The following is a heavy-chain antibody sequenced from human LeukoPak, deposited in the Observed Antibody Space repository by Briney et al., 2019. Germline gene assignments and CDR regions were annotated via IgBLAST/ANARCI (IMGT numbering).Heavy chain of an antibody. CDR2: IYHSGRT. CDR3: ARAGSGSYSSSSAAFIDY. J-gene: IGHJ4*02. V-gene: IGHV4-4*02. CDR1: GGSISSSNW. Sequence: SGTLSLTCAVSGGSISSSNWWSWVRQPPGKGLEWIGEIYHSGRTNYTPSLKSRVTISVDKSKNQLSLKLSSVTAADTAVYYCARAGSGSYSSSSAAFIDYWGQGTLVTVSS. D-gene: IGHD6-6*01.